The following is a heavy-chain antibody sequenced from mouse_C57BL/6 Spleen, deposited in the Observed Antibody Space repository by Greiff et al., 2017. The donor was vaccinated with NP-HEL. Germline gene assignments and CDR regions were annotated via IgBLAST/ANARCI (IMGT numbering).Heavy chain of an antibody. CDR3: ARGDYDYDGGGWFAY. J-gene: IGHJ3*01. CDR2: INPNNGGT. V-gene: IGHV1-18*01. Sequence: EVQLQQSGPELVKPGASVKIPCKASGYTFTDYNMDWVKQSHGKSLEWIGDINPNNGGTIYNQKFKGKATLTVDKSSSTAYMELRSLTSEDTAVYYCARGDYDYDGGGWFAYWGQGTLVTVSA. CDR1: GYTFTDYN. D-gene: IGHD2-4*01.